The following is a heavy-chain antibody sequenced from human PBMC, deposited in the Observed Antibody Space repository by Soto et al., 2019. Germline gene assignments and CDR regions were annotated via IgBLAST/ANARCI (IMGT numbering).Heavy chain of an antibody. CDR1: GGSISSGGYS. D-gene: IGHD2-2*01. V-gene: IGHV4-30-2*01. CDR2: IYHSGST. J-gene: IGHJ5*02. Sequence: SETLSLTCAVPGGSISSGGYSWSWIRQPPGKGLEWIGYIYHSGSTYYNPSLKSRVTISVDRSKNQFSLKLSSVTAADTAVYYCARVVPAAIAGDWFDPWGQGTLVTAPQ. CDR3: ARVVPAAIAGDWFDP.